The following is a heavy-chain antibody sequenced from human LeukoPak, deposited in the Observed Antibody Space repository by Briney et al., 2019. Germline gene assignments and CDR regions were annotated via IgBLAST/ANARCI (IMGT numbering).Heavy chain of an antibody. J-gene: IGHJ4*02. CDR2: ISASGDTT. Sequence: GGSLRLSCAASGFTFRAYASWVRPDPGKGLEWVSGISASGDTTYYADSVKGRFTISRDNSENTIYLQMNTLRAEDTAVYFCAKEALQSLRYSYISNFDCWGQGTLVTVSS. V-gene: IGHV3-23*01. D-gene: IGHD5-18*01. CDR3: AKEALQSLRYSYISNFDC. CDR1: GFTFRAYA.